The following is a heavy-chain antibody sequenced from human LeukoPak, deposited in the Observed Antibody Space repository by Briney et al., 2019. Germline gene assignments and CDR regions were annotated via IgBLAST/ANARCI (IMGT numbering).Heavy chain of an antibody. CDR3: AREQYEMDV. J-gene: IGHJ6*04. CDR1: GFTFSSYE. Sequence: PGGSLRLSCAASGFTFSSYEMNWVRQAPGKGLEWISYISSSGTTKNYADSVKGRFPISRDNAKNSLYLQMNSLRAEDTAVYYCAREQYEMDVWGKGTTVTVSS. CDR2: ISSSGTTK. V-gene: IGHV3-48*03. D-gene: IGHD2-2*01.